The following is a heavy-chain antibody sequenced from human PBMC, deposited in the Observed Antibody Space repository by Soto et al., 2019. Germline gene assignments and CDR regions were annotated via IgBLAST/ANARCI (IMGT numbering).Heavy chain of an antibody. J-gene: IGHJ4*02. D-gene: IGHD2-2*01. CDR1: GYTFTSYG. V-gene: IGHV1-69*04. CDR3: ARAILGYCSSTSCQN. CDR2: IIPILGIA. Sequence: ASVKVSCTASGYTFTSYGISWVRQAPGQGLEWMGRIIPILGIANYAQKFQGRVTITADKSTSTAYMELSSLRSEDTAVYYCARAILGYCSSTSCQNWGQGTLVTVSS.